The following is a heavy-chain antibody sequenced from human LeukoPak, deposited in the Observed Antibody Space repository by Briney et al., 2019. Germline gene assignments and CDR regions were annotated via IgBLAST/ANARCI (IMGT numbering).Heavy chain of an antibody. V-gene: IGHV3-23*01. CDR3: ARDSHFLTGYSY. CDR2: ISGSGGST. J-gene: IGHJ4*02. D-gene: IGHD3-9*01. CDR1: GFTFRQYA. Sequence: GGSLRLSCAASGFTFRQYAMSWVRQAPGKGLEWVSAISGSGGSTYYADSVKGRFTISRDNSKNTLYLQMNSLRAEDTAVYYCARDSHFLTGYSYWGQGTLVTVSS.